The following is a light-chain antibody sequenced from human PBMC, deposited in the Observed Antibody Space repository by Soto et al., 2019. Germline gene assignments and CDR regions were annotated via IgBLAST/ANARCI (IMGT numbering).Light chain of an antibody. CDR3: QRYNNWPQT. Sequence: EIVMTQSPATLSVSPGERATLSCRASQSVSSNLAWYQQKPGQAPRLLIYGASTRATGIPARFSGSGYGTEFSLTISSLQSEEFAVYYCQRYNNWPQTFGQGTKVEIK. V-gene: IGKV3-15*01. CDR1: QSVSSN. J-gene: IGKJ1*01. CDR2: GAS.